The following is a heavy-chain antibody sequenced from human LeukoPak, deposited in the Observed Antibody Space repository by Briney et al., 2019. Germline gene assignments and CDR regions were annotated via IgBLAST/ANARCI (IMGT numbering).Heavy chain of an antibody. CDR2: IYYSGST. CDR3: ARDCDRTSCPLHPPSMDV. CDR1: GASISNYY. Sequence: SETLSLTCTVSGASISNYYWTWIRQPPGKGLEWIGYIYYSGSTNYNPSLKSRVTMSVDTSKNQFSLKLSSVTAADTAVYYCARDCDRTSCPLHPPSMDVWGKGTTVTVSS. V-gene: IGHV4-59*12. J-gene: IGHJ6*03. D-gene: IGHD2-2*01.